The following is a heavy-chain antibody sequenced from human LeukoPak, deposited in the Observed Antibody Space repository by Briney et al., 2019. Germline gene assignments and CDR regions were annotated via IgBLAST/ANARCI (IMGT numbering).Heavy chain of an antibody. CDR3: ARAENSGSGGLDP. Sequence: GGSLRVSCAASGFTFSDYSMNWVRQAPGKGLEWVSRITSSSHYIYYADSVKGRFTISRDNAKNSLYLDMSSLRADDTAVYYCARAENSGSGGLDPWGQGTLVTVSS. J-gene: IGHJ5*02. CDR2: ITSSSHYI. CDR1: GFTFSDYS. V-gene: IGHV3-21*01. D-gene: IGHD2-15*01.